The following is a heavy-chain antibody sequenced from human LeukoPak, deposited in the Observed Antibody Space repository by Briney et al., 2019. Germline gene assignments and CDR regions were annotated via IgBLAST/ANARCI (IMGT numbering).Heavy chain of an antibody. V-gene: IGHV4-30-2*01. CDR1: GGSISSGGYS. CDR2: IYHSGST. D-gene: IGHD3-10*01. CDR3: ARGRPMVRGVIRPFDY. J-gene: IGHJ4*02. Sequence: EASQTQSLTCAVSGGSISSGGYSWSWIRQPPGKGLEWIGYIYHSGSTYYNPSLKSRVTISVDRSKNQFSLKLSSVTAADTAVYYCARGRPMVRGVIRPFDYWGQGTLVTVSS.